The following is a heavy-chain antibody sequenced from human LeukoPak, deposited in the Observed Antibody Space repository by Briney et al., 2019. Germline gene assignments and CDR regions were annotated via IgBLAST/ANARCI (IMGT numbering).Heavy chain of an antibody. D-gene: IGHD3-16*01. J-gene: IGHJ4*02. CDR3: VTDRNRGGGY. V-gene: IGHV3-7*01. CDR2: INPEGSEK. Sequence: PGGSLRLSCAVSGFTFSNYWISWVRQAPGKGLEWVANINPEGSEKYYGDSVKGRFTISRDNAKNSLYLQMNSLRAEEMVVYYCVTDRNRGGGYWGQGTLVTVSS. CDR1: GFTFSNYW.